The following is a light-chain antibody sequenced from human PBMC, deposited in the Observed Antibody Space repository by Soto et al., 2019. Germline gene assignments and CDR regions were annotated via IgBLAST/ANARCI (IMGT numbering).Light chain of an antibody. CDR3: QQYNSYSGRA. Sequence: DILMTQSPSTLSASVGDRVTITCRASQSISSWLAWYQQKPGKAPKLLIYKASSLESGVPSRFSGSGSGTEFTLTISSLQPDDFATYYCQQYNSYSGRAFGQGTKVEIK. CDR1: QSISSW. V-gene: IGKV1-5*03. J-gene: IGKJ1*01. CDR2: KAS.